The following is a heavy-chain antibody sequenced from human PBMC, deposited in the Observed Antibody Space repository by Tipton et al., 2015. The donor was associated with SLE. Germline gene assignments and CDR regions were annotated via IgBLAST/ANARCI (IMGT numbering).Heavy chain of an antibody. V-gene: IGHV4-59*01. Sequence: GLVKPSETLSLTCSVSGGSFTSYYWSWIRQPPGKGLEWIGFMHYSGNTYYNPSLKGRVAFSVDPSKNQFSLKLTSVTAADTAVYFCARGYGDYADGFDIWGQGTMVTVSS. CDR3: ARGYGDYADGFDI. J-gene: IGHJ3*02. CDR1: GGSFTSYY. CDR2: MHYSGNT. D-gene: IGHD4-17*01.